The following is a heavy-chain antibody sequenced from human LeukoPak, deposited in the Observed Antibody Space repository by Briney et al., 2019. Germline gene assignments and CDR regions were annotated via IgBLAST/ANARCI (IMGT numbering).Heavy chain of an antibody. V-gene: IGHV4-4*02. CDR1: GDSISSDKW. J-gene: IGHJ4*02. CDR3: ARGGTVWNFDY. CDR2: FHQSVST. Sequence: PSETLSLTCAVSGDSISSDKWWSWVRQPPGKGLEYIGEFHQSVSTNYNPSLKSRLTMSEDTSKNQFSLKLNSVTAADTAVYYCARGGTVWNFDYWGQGTLVTVSS. D-gene: IGHD1-1*01.